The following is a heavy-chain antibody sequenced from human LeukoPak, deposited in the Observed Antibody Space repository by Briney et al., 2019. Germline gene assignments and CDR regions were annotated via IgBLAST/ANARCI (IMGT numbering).Heavy chain of an antibody. CDR2: ISATSAYI. D-gene: IGHD3-9*01. Sequence: GGSLRLSCVTSGFIFSRYTMNWVRQAPGKGLEWVSSISATSAYIFYAASVKGRFTISRDNAKNSLFLQMNSLRAEDTAVYYCARVTLTGYYAFDYWGQGTLVTVSS. CDR1: GFIFSRYT. CDR3: ARVTLTGYYAFDY. V-gene: IGHV3-21*01. J-gene: IGHJ4*02.